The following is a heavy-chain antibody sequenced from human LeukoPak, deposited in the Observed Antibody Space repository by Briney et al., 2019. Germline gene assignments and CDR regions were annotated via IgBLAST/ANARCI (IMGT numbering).Heavy chain of an antibody. CDR3: ARHRGMIVFDP. CDR2: MNPNSGNT. CDR1: GYTFTSYD. Sequence: ASVKVFCKASGYTFTSYDINWVRQATGQGLEWMGWMNPNSGNTGYAQKFQGRVTMSRNTSISTAYMELSSLRSEDTAVYYCARHRGMIVFDPWGQGTLVTVSS. V-gene: IGHV1-8*01. J-gene: IGHJ5*02. D-gene: IGHD3-22*01.